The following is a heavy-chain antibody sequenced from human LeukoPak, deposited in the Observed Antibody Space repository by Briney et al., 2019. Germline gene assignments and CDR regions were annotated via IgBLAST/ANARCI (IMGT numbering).Heavy chain of an antibody. CDR1: GFTFRTYG. J-gene: IGHJ6*02. CDR2: ICYDGSNK. D-gene: IGHD1-1*01. CDR3: ARASGTTGHYYYYGMDV. Sequence: PGGSLRLSCAASGFTFRTYGIHWVRQAPGKGLEWVAVICYDGSNKYYADSVKGRFTISRDNSENTVYLLMNSLRAEDTAVYYCARASGTTGHYYYYGMDVWGQGTTVTVSS. V-gene: IGHV3-33*01.